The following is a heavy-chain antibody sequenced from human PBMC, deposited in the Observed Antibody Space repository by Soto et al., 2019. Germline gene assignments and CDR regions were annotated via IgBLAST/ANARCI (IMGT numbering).Heavy chain of an antibody. V-gene: IGHV1-3*01. D-gene: IGHD2-2*01. CDR2: INDGNGNT. Sequence: GASVKVSCKASGYTFTSYAMHWVRQAPGQRLEWMGWINDGNGNTKYSQKFQGRVTITRDTSASTAYMELSSLRSEDTAVYYCARDIVVVPAAMYDYYYYGMDVWGQGTTVTVSS. CDR3: ARDIVVVPAAMYDYYYYGMDV. J-gene: IGHJ6*02. CDR1: GYTFTSYA.